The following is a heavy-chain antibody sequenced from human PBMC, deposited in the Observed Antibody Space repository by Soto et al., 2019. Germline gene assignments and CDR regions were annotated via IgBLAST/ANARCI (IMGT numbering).Heavy chain of an antibody. CDR2: INPNSGGT. D-gene: IGHD3-22*01. V-gene: IGHV1-2*02. CDR3: ARGSHDSSGYYHFGFDP. Sequence: ASVKVSCKASGYTFTGYYMHWVRQAPGQGLEWMGWINPNSGGTNYAQKFQGRVTMTRDTSISTAYMELSRLRSDDTAVYYCARGSHDSSGYYHFGFDPWGQGTLVTVSS. CDR1: GYTFTGYY. J-gene: IGHJ5*02.